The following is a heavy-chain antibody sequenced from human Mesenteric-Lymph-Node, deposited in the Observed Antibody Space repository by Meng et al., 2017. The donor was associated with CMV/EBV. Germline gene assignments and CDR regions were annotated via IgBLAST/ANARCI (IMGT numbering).Heavy chain of an antibody. CDR3: ARGVAGTTYGMDV. V-gene: IGHV4-39*07. CDR2: IYNSGST. Sequence: SETLSLTCTVSGDSFTRTYYYWAWIRQPPGKGLEWIGSIYNSGSTYYNPSLKSRVTMSVDTSKNQFSLKLSSVTAADTAVYYCARGVAGTTYGMDVWGQGTTVTVSS. D-gene: IGHD1-7*01. CDR1: GDSFTRTYYY. J-gene: IGHJ6*02.